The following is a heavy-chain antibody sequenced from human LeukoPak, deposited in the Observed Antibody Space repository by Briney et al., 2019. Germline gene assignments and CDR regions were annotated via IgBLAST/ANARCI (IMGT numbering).Heavy chain of an antibody. Sequence: GGSLRLSCAASGFTFSSYEMNWVPQAPGKGLEWVSYISSSGSTIYYADSVKGRFTISRDNAKNSLYLQMNSLRAEDTAVYYCARERLTTIGYYGMDVWGQGTTVTVSS. V-gene: IGHV3-48*03. CDR1: GFTFSSYE. CDR3: ARERLTTIGYYGMDV. J-gene: IGHJ6*02. CDR2: ISSSGSTI. D-gene: IGHD3-22*01.